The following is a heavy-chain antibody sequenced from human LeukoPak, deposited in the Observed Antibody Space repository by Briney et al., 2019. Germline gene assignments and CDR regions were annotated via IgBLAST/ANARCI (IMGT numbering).Heavy chain of an antibody. CDR2: INSDGSST. V-gene: IGHV3-74*01. J-gene: IGHJ6*02. CDR1: GYSFSSHG. Sequence: GGSLRLSCAASGYSFSSHGMHWARQAPGKGLVWVSHINSDGSSTSYADSVKGRFTISRDNAKNTVYLQMNSLRVEDTAVYYCARDRQYDMDVWGQGTTVTVSS. CDR3: ARDRQYDMDV.